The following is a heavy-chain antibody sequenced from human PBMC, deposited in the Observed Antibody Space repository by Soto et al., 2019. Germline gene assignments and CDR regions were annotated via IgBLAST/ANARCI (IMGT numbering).Heavy chain of an antibody. CDR1: GFSFSGSD. J-gene: IGHJ4*02. D-gene: IGHD2-15*01. V-gene: IGHV3-73*01. CDR3: TRRDCSSGSCYSDFDY. Sequence: EVQLVESGGGLVQPGGSLKLSCAASGFSFSGSDMHWVRQASGEGLEWVGRIKTKAESYATALAAAVKGRFSISRDDSKNTAYPEMNSLKTEDTAVYSCTRRDCSSGSCYSDFDYWGQGALVTVSS. CDR2: IKTKAESYAT.